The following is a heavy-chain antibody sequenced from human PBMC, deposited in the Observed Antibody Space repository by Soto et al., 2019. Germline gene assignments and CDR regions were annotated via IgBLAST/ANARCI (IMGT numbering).Heavy chain of an antibody. CDR3: ARLAAAGRVFYFGMDV. Sequence: EVQLLESGGGLVQPGGSLRLSCAASGFTFTNYAMSWVRQAPGKGLEWVSAISSDSGSSAYYADSVKGRFTISRDNSKKTLYMQMNSLRAEDTAVYFCARLAAAGRVFYFGMDVWGQGTTVTVSS. V-gene: IGHV3-23*01. D-gene: IGHD6-13*01. J-gene: IGHJ6*02. CDR1: GFTFTNYA. CDR2: ISSDSGSSA.